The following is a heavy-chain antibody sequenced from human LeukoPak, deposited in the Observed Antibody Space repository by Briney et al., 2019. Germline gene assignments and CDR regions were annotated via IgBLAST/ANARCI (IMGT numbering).Heavy chain of an antibody. V-gene: IGHV3-7*01. Sequence: GGSLRLSCAASGFTLSSYWMSWVRQAPGKGLEWVANINEDGSVKNYVDSLKGRFTISRDNTKNSMYLQMNSLRAEDTAVYYCARESLSGYYMDVWGKGTTVTVSS. CDR2: INEDGSVK. J-gene: IGHJ6*03. CDR3: ARESLSGYYMDV. CDR1: GFTLSSYW.